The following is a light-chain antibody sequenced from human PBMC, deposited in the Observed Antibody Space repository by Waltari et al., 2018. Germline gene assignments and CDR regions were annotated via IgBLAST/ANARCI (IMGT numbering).Light chain of an antibody. CDR1: SSDVGSYNL. V-gene: IGLV2-23*02. CDR3: CSYAGSDTFVV. J-gene: IGLJ2*01. Sequence: QSALTQPASVSGSPGQSITISCPGTSSDVGSYNLFPWYQQHPDKAPKLTIYEVSNRPSGVSDRFSGSKSGNTASLTISGLQAEDEADYYCCSYAGSDTFVVLGGGTKLTVL. CDR2: EVS.